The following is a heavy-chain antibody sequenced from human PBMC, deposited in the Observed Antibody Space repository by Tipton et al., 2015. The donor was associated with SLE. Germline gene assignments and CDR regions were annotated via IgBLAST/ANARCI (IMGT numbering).Heavy chain of an antibody. CDR3: ARAEYLYDSSGYYIFDY. CDR2: IYYSGST. J-gene: IGHJ4*02. V-gene: IGHV4-31*03. CDR1: GGSISSGGYY. D-gene: IGHD3-22*01. Sequence: TLSLTCTVSGGSISSGGYYWSWIRQHPGKGLEWIGYIYYSGSTYYNPSLKSRVTISVDTSKNQFSLKLSSVTAADTAVYYCARAEYLYDSSGYYIFDYWGQGTLVAVSS.